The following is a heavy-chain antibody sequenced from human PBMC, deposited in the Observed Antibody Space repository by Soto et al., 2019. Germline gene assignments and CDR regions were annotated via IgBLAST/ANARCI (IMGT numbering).Heavy chain of an antibody. CDR3: ARGFRPRRFVTMIVVAIKDYWYLDL. CDR2: IYYSGSS. D-gene: IGHD3-22*01. CDR1: GGSFSSGDYY. V-gene: IGHV4-30-4*01. Sequence: SETLSLTCTVSGGSFSSGDYYWSWIRQPPGKGLEWIGYIYYSGSSYYNPSLKSRVTISVDTSKNQFSLKLSSVTAADTAVYYCARGFRPRRFVTMIVVAIKDYWYLDLWGRGTLVTVSS. J-gene: IGHJ2*01.